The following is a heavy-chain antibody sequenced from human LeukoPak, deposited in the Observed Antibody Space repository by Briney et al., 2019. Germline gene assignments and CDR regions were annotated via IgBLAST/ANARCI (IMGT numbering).Heavy chain of an antibody. CDR2: IHYSGNT. V-gene: IGHV4-39*01. J-gene: IGHJ3*01. CDR1: GDSISSGTFY. CDR3: ARHGDYGSGSYRAFDL. Sequence: SETLSLTCTVSGDSISSGTFYWGWVRQPPGKGLEWIGSIHYSGNTYYNPSLMSRVTISVDTSKNQFSLRLSSVTAADTAVYYCARHGDYGSGSYRAFDLWGQGTMVTVSS. D-gene: IGHD3-10*01.